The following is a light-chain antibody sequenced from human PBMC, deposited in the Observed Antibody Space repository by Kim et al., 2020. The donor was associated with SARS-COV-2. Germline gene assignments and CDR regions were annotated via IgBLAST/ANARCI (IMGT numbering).Light chain of an antibody. CDR1: QSISSW. J-gene: IGKJ1*01. V-gene: IGKV1-5*03. CDR2: KAS. Sequence: DIQMTQSPSTLSASVGDRVTITCRASQSISSWLAWYQQKPGKAPNLLIYKASNLESGVPSRFSGSGSGTEFTLTISSLQPDDFATYYCQQYNGTFGQGTKVDIK. CDR3: QQYNGT.